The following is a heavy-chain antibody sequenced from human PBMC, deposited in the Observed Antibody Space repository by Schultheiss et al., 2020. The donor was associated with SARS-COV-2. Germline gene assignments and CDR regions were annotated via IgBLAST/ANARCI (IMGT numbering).Heavy chain of an antibody. V-gene: IGHV3-33*07. Sequence: GGSLRLSCAASGFTFSSYGMYWVRQAPGKGLEWVAVIWYDGSNKYYADSVKGRFTISRDNAKNSLYLQMNSLRAEDTAVYYCARETYYYDTSGYYPYYFDYWGQGTLVTVSS. J-gene: IGHJ4*02. CDR2: IWYDGSNK. CDR1: GFTFSSYG. CDR3: ARETYYYDTSGYYPYYFDY. D-gene: IGHD3-22*01.